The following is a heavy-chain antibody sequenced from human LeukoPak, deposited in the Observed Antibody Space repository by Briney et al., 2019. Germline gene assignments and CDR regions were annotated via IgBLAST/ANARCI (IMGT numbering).Heavy chain of an antibody. CDR2: IYYTGST. D-gene: IGHD4-17*01. Sequence: PSETLSLTCTVSGGSISSSYSYWSWIRQPPGKGLEWIGYIYYTGSTNYNPSLKSRVTISVDTSKNQFSLKLSSVSAADTAVYYCARAVRDRKYGYAFDIWGQGTMVTVSS. J-gene: IGHJ3*02. CDR3: ARAVRDRKYGYAFDI. CDR1: GGSISSSYSY. V-gene: IGHV4-61*01.